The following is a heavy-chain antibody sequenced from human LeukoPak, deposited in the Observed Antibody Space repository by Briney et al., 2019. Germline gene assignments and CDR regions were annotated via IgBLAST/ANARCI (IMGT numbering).Heavy chain of an antibody. V-gene: IGHV4-59*01. D-gene: IGHD7-27*01. CDR1: GGSISSYY. Sequence: PSETLSLTCTVSGGSISSYYWSWIRQPPGKGLEWIGYIYYSGSTNYNPSLKSRVTISVDTSKNQFSLKLSSVTAADTAVYYCASTYQLGNFDYWGQGTLVTVSS. J-gene: IGHJ4*02. CDR3: ASTYQLGNFDY. CDR2: IYYSGST.